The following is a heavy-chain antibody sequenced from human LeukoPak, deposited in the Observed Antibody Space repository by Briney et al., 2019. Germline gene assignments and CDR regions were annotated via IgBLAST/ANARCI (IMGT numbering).Heavy chain of an antibody. V-gene: IGHV4-31*03. D-gene: IGHD1-26*01. CDR1: GGSMSSGGYY. J-gene: IGHJ3*02. CDR3: ARDFAWVGANGGDAFDI. CDR2: IYYSGRT. Sequence: PSETLSLTCTVSGGSMSSGGYYWSWIRQHPGKGLEWIGYIYYSGRTYYNPSLKSRVTISVDTSKIQFSLKLSSVTAADTAVYYCARDFAWVGANGGDAFDIWGQGTMVTVSS.